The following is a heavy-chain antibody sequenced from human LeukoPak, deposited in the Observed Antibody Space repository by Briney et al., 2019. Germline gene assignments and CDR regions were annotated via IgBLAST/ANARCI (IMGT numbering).Heavy chain of an antibody. V-gene: IGHV1-69*10. CDR2: IIPIFGIA. J-gene: IGHJ4*02. CDR1: GGTFSSYA. D-gene: IGHD5-24*01. CDR3: ARDYQVEMATSL. Sequence: SVKVSCKASGGTFSSYAISWVRQAPGQGLEWMGGIIPIFGIANYAQKFQGRVTITADKSTSTAYMELSSLRSEDTAVYYCARDYQVEMATSLWGQGTLVTVSS.